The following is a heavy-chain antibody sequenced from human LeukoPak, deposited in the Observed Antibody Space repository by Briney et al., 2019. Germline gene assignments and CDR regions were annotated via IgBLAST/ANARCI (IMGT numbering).Heavy chain of an antibody. CDR3: ASLLWFGELERRENWFDP. CDR1: GGSISSSNW. V-gene: IGHV4-4*02. Sequence: SGTLSLTCAVSGGSISSSNWWSWVRQPPGKGLEWIGEIYHSGSTNYNPSLKSRVTISVDKSKNQFSLKLSSVTAADTAVYYCASLLWFGELERRENWFDPWGQGTLVTVSS. D-gene: IGHD3-10*01. CDR2: IYHSGST. J-gene: IGHJ5*02.